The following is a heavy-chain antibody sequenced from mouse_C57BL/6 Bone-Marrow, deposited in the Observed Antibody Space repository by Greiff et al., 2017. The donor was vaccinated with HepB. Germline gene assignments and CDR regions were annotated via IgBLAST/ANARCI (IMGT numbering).Heavy chain of an antibody. CDR2: INPNNGGT. CDR1: GYTFTDYN. D-gene: IGHD1-1*01. V-gene: IGHV1-22*01. Sequence: EVQLVESGPELVKPGASVKMSCKASGYTFTDYNMHWVKQSHGKSLEWIGYINPNNGGTSYNQKFKGKATLTVNKYSSTAYMELRSLTSEDSAVYYCAREDITTVVATDWYFDVWGTGTTVTVSS. CDR3: AREDITTVVATDWYFDV. J-gene: IGHJ1*03.